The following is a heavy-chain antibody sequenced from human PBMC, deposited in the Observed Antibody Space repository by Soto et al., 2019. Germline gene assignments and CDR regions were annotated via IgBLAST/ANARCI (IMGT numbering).Heavy chain of an antibody. V-gene: IGHV3-33*01. CDR1: GFTFRNYG. CDR3: ARDGRLHGDQRSWFDP. J-gene: IGHJ5*02. CDR2: IWYDGSNK. D-gene: IGHD4-17*01. Sequence: PGGPLRLSWVASGFTFRNYGVHWVLQAPGKGLEWVAVIWYDGSNKYYADSVKGRFTISRDNSKNTLYLQMNSLRAEDTAVYYCARDGRLHGDQRSWFDPWGRGTLVTVSS.